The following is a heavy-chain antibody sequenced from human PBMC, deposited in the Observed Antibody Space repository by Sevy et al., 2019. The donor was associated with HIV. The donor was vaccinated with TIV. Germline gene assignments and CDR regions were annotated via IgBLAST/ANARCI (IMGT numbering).Heavy chain of an antibody. J-gene: IGHJ3*02. V-gene: IGHV1-69*06. Sequence: ASVKVSCKASGGTFSSYAISWVRQAPGQGLEWMGGIIPIFGTANYAQKFQGRVTITADKPTSTAYMELGSLRSEETAVYYCARARRGYNYAFDIWGQGTMVTVSS. D-gene: IGHD5-18*01. CDR1: GGTFSSYA. CDR3: ARARRGYNYAFDI. CDR2: IIPIFGTA.